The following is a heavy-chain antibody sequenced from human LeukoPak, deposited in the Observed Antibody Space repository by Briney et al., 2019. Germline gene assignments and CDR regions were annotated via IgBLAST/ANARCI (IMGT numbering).Heavy chain of an antibody. J-gene: IGHJ4*02. CDR2: IYPGDSDT. CDR1: GYSSTSYW. CDR3: ARFSRRSSLEINWNDRRYFDY. V-gene: IGHV5-51*01. D-gene: IGHD1-1*01. Sequence: GESLKISCKGSGYSSTSYWIGWVRQMPGKGLEWMGIIYPGDSDTRYSPSFQGQVTISADKSISTAYLQWSSLKASDTAMYYCARFSRRSSLEINWNDRRYFDYWGQGTLVTVSS.